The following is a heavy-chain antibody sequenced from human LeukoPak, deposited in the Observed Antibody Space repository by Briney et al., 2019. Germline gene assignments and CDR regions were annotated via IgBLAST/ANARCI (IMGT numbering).Heavy chain of an antibody. V-gene: IGHV3-48*03. Sequence: GGSLRLSCAASGFTFSSYEMNWVRQAPGKGLEWVSYISSSGSTIYYADSVKGRFTISRDNAKNSLYLQMNSLRAEDTALYYCARGFDTAMVGEGGQGTLVTVS. CDR1: GFTFSSYE. CDR2: ISSSGSTI. D-gene: IGHD5-18*01. CDR3: ARGFDTAMVGE. J-gene: IGHJ4*02.